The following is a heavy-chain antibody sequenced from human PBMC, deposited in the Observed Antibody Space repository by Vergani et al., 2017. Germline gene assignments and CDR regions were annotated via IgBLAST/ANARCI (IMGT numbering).Heavy chain of an antibody. V-gene: IGHV1-69*08. Sequence: QVQLVQSGAEVKKPGSSVKVSCKASGGTFSSYTISWVRQAPGQGLEWMGRIIPILGTANYAQKFQGRVTITADESTSTAYMELSSLRSEDTAVYYCARVGVRYGDKNWFDPWGQGTLVTVSS. J-gene: IGHJ5*02. CDR3: ARVGVRYGDKNWFDP. D-gene: IGHD4-17*01. CDR1: GGTFSSYT. CDR2: IIPILGTA.